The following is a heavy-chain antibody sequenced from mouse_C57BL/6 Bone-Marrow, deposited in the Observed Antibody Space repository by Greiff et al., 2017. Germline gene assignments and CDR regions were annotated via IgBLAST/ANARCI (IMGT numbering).Heavy chain of an antibody. Sequence: EVQRVESGGGLVQPGGSMKLSCAASGFTFSDAWMDWVRQSPEKGLEWVDEIRNKANNHATYFAESVKGRFTISRDDSKSSVYLQMNSLRAEDTGIDYCTYYDYDGTMDYWGQGTSVTVSS. CDR3: TYYDYDGTMDY. CDR1: GFTFSDAW. V-gene: IGHV6-6*01. J-gene: IGHJ4*01. D-gene: IGHD2-4*01. CDR2: IRNKANNHAT.